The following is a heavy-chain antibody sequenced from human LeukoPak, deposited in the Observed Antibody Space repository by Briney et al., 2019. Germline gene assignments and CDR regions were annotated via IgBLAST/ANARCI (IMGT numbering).Heavy chain of an antibody. CDR3: ARDPGAGYCSGGSCSYFDY. CDR2: ISSSGSTI. J-gene: IGHJ4*02. CDR1: GFTFSSYS. Sequence: GGSLRLSCAASGFTFSSYSMNWVRQAPGKGLEWVSYISSSGSTIYYADSVKGRFTISRDNAKNSLYLQMNSLRSEDTAVYYCARDPGAGYCSGGSCSYFDYWGQGTLVTVSS. V-gene: IGHV3-48*04. D-gene: IGHD2-15*01.